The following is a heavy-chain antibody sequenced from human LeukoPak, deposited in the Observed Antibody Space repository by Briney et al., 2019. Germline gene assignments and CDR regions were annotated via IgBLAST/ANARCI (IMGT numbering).Heavy chain of an antibody. CDR2: IYYSGST. J-gene: IGHJ4*02. CDR3: ARDAQGLVIN. CDR1: GGSVSSGSYY. V-gene: IGHV4-61*01. D-gene: IGHD3-22*01. Sequence: PSETLSLTCTVSGGSVSSGSYYWSWIRQPPGKGLEWIGYIYYSGSTNYNPSLKSRVTISVDTSKKQFSLKLSSVTAADTAVYYCARDAQGLVINWGQGTLVTVSS.